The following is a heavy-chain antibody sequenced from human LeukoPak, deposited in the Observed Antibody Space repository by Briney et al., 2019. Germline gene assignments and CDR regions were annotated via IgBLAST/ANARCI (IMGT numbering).Heavy chain of an antibody. CDR3: ARARYCDF. CDR2: IKEDGSEK. J-gene: IGHJ4*02. V-gene: IGHV3-7*01. CDR1: GFTFSNYW. Sequence: QPGGSLRLSCVASGFTFSNYWMTWVRQAPGKGLEWVANIKEDGSEKNYADSVKGRFTISRDNAKNSLYLQMNSLRGEDTAVYYCARARYCDFWGQGTLVTVSS.